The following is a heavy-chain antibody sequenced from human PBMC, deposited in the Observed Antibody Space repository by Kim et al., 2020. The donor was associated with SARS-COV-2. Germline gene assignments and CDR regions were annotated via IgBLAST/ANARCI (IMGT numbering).Heavy chain of an antibody. CDR2: IKSKTDGGTT. CDR1: GFTFSNAW. J-gene: IGHJ1*01. CDR3: TTDWVVGATTPAEYFQH. D-gene: IGHD1-26*01. V-gene: IGHV3-15*01. Sequence: GGSLRLSCAASGFTFSNAWMSWVRQAPGKGLEWVGRIKSKTDGGTTDYAAPVKGRFTISRDDSKNTLYLQMNSLKTEDTAVYYCTTDWVVGATTPAEYFQHWGQGTLVTVSS.